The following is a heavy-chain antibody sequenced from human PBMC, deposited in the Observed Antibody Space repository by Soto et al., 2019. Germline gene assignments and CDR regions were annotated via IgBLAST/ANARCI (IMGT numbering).Heavy chain of an antibody. J-gene: IGHJ5*02. V-gene: IGHV4-34*01. CDR3: ASLWFGEPNWFDP. CDR2: INHSGST. Sequence: QVQLQQWGAGLLKPSETLSLTCAVYGGSFSGYYWSWIRQPPGKGLEWIGEINHSGSTNYNPSLKGRVPISVDTSKNQFSLKLSSVTAADTAVYYCASLWFGEPNWFDPWGQGTLVTVSS. CDR1: GGSFSGYY. D-gene: IGHD3-10*01.